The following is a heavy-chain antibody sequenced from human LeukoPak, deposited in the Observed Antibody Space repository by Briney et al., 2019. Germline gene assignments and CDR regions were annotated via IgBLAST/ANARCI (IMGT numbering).Heavy chain of an antibody. J-gene: IGHJ4*02. V-gene: IGHV7-4-1*02. D-gene: IGHD5-18*01. CDR3: ARDSPDTAMDA. CDR2: INTNTGNP. CDR1: GYTFTSYA. Sequence: ASVNVSCTASGYTFTSYAMNWVRQAPGQGLEWMGWINTNTGNPTYAQGFTGRFVFSLDTSVSTAYLQISSLKAGDTAVYYCARDSPDTAMDAWGQGTLVAVSS.